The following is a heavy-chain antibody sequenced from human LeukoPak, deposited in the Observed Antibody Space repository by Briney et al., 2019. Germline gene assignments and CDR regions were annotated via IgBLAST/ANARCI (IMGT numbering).Heavy chain of an antibody. J-gene: IGHJ4*02. V-gene: IGHV3-30*04. CDR1: GFSFRSYA. Sequence: GRSLRLSCAASGFSFRSYAMHWVRQAPGKGLEWVAVVSSDGSNKYYADSVKGRFTISRDNSKNTLYLQMNSLRAEDTAVYYCARDNYRVRGSYIDYWGQGTLVTVSS. D-gene: IGHD1-26*01. CDR3: ARDNYRVRGSYIDY. CDR2: VSSDGSNK.